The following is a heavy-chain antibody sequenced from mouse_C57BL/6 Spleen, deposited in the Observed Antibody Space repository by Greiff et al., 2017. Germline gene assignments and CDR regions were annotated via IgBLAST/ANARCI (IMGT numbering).Heavy chain of an antibody. CDR3: ARWITTVVAMDY. J-gene: IGHJ2*01. CDR1: GYTFTSYW. CDR2: IDPSDSYT. V-gene: IGHV1-59*01. D-gene: IGHD1-1*01. Sequence: QVQLQQPGAELVRPGTSVKLSCKASGYTFTSYWMHWVKQRPGQGLEWIGVIDPSDSYTNYNQKFKGKATLTVDPSSSTAYMQLSSLTSEDSAVYYCARWITTVVAMDYWGQGTTLTVSS.